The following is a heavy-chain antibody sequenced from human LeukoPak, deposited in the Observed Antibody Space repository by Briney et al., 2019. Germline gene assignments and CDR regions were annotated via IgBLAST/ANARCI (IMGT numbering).Heavy chain of an antibody. CDR2: ISGSGGST. CDR1: GFTFSSYA. CDR3: AKDPEVFYDSSGYIDY. J-gene: IGHJ4*02. D-gene: IGHD3-22*01. Sequence: GGSLRLSCAASGFTFSSYAMSWVRQAPGKGLEWDSAISGSGGSTYYADSVKGRFTISRDNSKNTLYLQMNSLRAEDTAVYYCAKDPEVFYDSSGYIDYWGQGTLVTVSS. V-gene: IGHV3-23*01.